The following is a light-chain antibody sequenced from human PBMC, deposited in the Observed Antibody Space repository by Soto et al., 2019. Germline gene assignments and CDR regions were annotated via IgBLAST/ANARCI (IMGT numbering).Light chain of an antibody. V-gene: IGKV1-5*03. Sequence: DIQMPPSPSTLSASVGDRAPITGRARPRISSWLAWYQQKPRKAPKLLIYKASSLESGVPSRFSGSGYGTEFTLTISSLQPDDFATYYCQQYNTYSSLTFGGGTKVDIK. CDR3: QQYNTYSSLT. J-gene: IGKJ4*01. CDR2: KAS. CDR1: PRISSW.